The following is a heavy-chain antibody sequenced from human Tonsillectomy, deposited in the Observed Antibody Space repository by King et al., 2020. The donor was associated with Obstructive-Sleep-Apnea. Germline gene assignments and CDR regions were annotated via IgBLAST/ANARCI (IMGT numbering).Heavy chain of an antibody. CDR3: TREMGELLGFDY. J-gene: IGHJ4*02. D-gene: IGHD1-26*01. CDR2: IYHIGNT. CDR1: GYSISRGYY. V-gene: IGHV4-38-2*02. Sequence: VQLQESGPGLVKPSETLSLTFTVSGYSISRGYYWGWIRQPPGTGLEWIGCIYHIGNTFYNPSLKCRVTMSVDTSKNQFSLKLTSVTAADTAVYYCTREMGELLGFDYWGQGTLVTVSS.